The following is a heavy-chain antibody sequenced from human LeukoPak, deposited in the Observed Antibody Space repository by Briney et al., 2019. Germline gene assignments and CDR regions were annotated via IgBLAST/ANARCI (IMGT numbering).Heavy chain of an antibody. Sequence: ASVKVSCKPAGCTFTSYGISWVRQAPGQGLEWMGWIIAYNGNTNEAKTLQGRVTMTTDTSTSTAYMELRSVRSDDSAVYYCARLGRDGYSLDYWGQGTLVTVSS. D-gene: IGHD5-24*01. CDR1: GCTFTSYG. CDR3: ARLGRDGYSLDY. J-gene: IGHJ4*02. V-gene: IGHV1-18*01. CDR2: IIAYNGNT.